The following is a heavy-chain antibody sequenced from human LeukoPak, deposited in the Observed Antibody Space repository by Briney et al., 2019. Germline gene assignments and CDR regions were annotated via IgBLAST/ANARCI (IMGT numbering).Heavy chain of an antibody. Sequence: PGGSLRLSCAASGFTFSSYDMSWVRQAPGKGLEWVSAISGSGGSTYYADSVKGRFTISRDNSKNTLYLQMNSLRAEDTAVYYCANFHASGDYPTDYWGQGTLVTVSS. D-gene: IGHD4-17*01. CDR2: ISGSGGST. V-gene: IGHV3-23*01. J-gene: IGHJ4*02. CDR1: GFTFSSYD. CDR3: ANFHASGDYPTDY.